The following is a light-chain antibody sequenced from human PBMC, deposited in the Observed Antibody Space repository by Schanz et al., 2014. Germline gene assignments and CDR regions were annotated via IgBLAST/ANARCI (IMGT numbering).Light chain of an antibody. CDR3: SSHSLTSILV. Sequence: QSALIQPPSASGSPGQSVAISCTGTTSDVGGYNFVSWYQQHPGKAPKLMIYEVTKRPSGVPDRFSGSKSGNTASLTISGLQADDEAGYYCSSHSLTSILVFGGGTKLPS. CDR2: EVT. J-gene: IGLJ2*01. CDR1: TSDVGGYNF. V-gene: IGLV2-8*01.